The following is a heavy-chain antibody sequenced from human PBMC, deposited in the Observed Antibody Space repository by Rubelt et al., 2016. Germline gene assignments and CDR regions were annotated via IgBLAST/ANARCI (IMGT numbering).Heavy chain of an antibody. V-gene: IGHV1-46*02. CDR1: GYTFNNYF. CDR3: ARDGVGFDY. D-gene: IGHD1-26*01. J-gene: IGHJ4*02. Sequence: QVQLVQSGAEVKKPGASVKVSCKASGYTFNNYFLHWVRQAPGQGLEWMGIINPSGGYPTSAQKFQGRVTMTWDSSTSRLYMELNTLRSEDTAVYYCARDGVGFDYWGQGTLVTVSS. CDR2: INPSGGYP.